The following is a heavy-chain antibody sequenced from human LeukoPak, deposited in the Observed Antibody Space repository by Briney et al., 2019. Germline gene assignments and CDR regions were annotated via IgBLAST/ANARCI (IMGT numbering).Heavy chain of an antibody. V-gene: IGHV1-69*06. Sequence: ASVKVPCKASGGTFSSYAISWVRQAPGQGLEWMGGIIPIFGTANYAQKFQGRVTITADKSTSTAYMELSSLRSEDTAVYYCARDYYDSSGYYNYFDYWGQGTLVTVSS. D-gene: IGHD3-22*01. CDR2: IIPIFGTA. CDR1: GGTFSSYA. J-gene: IGHJ4*02. CDR3: ARDYYDSSGYYNYFDY.